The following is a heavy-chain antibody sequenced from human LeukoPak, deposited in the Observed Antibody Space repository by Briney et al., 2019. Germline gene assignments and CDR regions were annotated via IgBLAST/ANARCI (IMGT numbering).Heavy chain of an antibody. CDR2: ISYSGST. CDR3: ARGALDF. Sequence: SETLSLTCTVSGASINSSTFHGGWIRQPPGKGPEWIGIISYSGSTYYNPSLKSRVTLSLDTSKNQFSLNLSSVTAADTAVYYCARGALDFWGQGTLVTVSS. V-gene: IGHV4-39*07. J-gene: IGHJ4*02. CDR1: GASINSSTFH.